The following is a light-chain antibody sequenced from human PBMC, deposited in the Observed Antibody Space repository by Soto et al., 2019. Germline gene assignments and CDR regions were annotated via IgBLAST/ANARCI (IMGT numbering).Light chain of an antibody. V-gene: IGKV1-39*01. Sequence: DMQMTQNPSSLSASVGDGVTITCRASQSISSYLNWYQQKPGKAPKLLIYAASSLQSGVPSRFSGSGSGTDFTLTISSLQPEDFATYYCQQSYSTPRTFGQGTKVDIK. CDR2: AAS. CDR3: QQSYSTPRT. J-gene: IGKJ1*01. CDR1: QSISSY.